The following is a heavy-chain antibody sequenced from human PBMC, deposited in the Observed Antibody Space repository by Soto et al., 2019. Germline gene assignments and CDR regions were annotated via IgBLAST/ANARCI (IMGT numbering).Heavy chain of an antibody. V-gene: IGHV1-2*04. D-gene: IGHD2-21*01. CDR1: GYSFTDYH. CDR3: ARELYSCGAECPYYMDY. J-gene: IGHJ4*02. Sequence: ASVKVSCKASGYSFTDYHIHWVRQAPGQGLEWLGRINPKSGGTSTAQKFQGWVTMTRDRSISTVYMELSSLRSEDTAVYYCARELYSCGAECPYYMDYWGQGTPVTVSS. CDR2: INPKSGGT.